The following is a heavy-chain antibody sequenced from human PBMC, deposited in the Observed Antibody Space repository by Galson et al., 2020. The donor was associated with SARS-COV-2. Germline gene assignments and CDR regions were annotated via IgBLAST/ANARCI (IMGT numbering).Heavy chain of an antibody. D-gene: IGHD2-2*01. CDR3: AKDLAQYCISSTCYGYFDF. Sequence: QAGGSLRLSCGASGFTFSSYGMHWVRQAPGKGLEWVALMSFDGRNKYYADSVKGRFTISRDNSKNTLYLQMNSLRDEDTAVYYCAKDLAQYCISSTCYGYFDFWGQGTLVTVSS. V-gene: IGHV3-30*18. J-gene: IGHJ4*02. CDR1: GFTFSSYG. CDR2: MSFDGRNK.